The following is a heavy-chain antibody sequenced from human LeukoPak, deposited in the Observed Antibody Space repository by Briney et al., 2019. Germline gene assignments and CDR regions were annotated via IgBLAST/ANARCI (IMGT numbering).Heavy chain of an antibody. CDR1: GYTFTGYY. D-gene: IGHD5-18*01. Sequence: ASVKVSCKASGYTFTGYYMHWVRQAPGQGLEWMGWINPNSGGTNYAQKFQGRVTMTRDTSISTAYMELSRLRSDDTAVYYCARGAKYSYGPNYYYYYMGVWGKGTTVTVSS. V-gene: IGHV1-2*02. CDR2: INPNSGGT. CDR3: ARGAKYSYGPNYYYYYMGV. J-gene: IGHJ6*03.